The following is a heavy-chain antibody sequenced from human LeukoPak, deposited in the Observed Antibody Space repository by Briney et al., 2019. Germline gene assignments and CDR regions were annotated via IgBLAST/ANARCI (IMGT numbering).Heavy chain of an antibody. V-gene: IGHV4-34*01. D-gene: IGHD2-2*01. CDR3: ARGQVGRFSSSTSCSLFDY. CDR2: INHSGST. CDR1: GGSFSGYY. Sequence: SETLSLTCAVYGGSFSGYYWSWIRQPPGKGLEWIGEINHSGSTNYNPPLKSRVTISVDTSKNQFSLKLSSVTAADTAVYYCARGQVGRFSSSTSCSLFDYWGQGTLVTVSS. J-gene: IGHJ4*02.